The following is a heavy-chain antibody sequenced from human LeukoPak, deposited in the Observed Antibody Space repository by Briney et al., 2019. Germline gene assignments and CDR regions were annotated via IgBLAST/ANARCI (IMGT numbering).Heavy chain of an antibody. CDR2: IYYSGST. J-gene: IGHJ3*02. CDR3: ARDNYGDNVGAFDI. V-gene: IGHV4-59*01. CDR1: GGSISSYY. D-gene: IGHD4-17*01. Sequence: SETLSLTCTVSGGSISSYYWSWIRQPPGKGLGWIGYIYYSGSTNYNPSLKSRVTISVDTSKNQFSLKLSSVTAADTAVYYCARDNYGDNVGAFDIWGQGTMATVSS.